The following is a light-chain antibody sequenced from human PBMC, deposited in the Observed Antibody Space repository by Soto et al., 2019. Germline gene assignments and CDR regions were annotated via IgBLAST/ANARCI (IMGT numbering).Light chain of an antibody. Sequence: EIVLTQSPGTLSLSPGERATLFCRASQSFTTSQLAWYQQKPGQAPRVLIYDTSSRATGVPDRYSASGSGTDFTLTISRLEPEDFAVFFCQQYGTSEIIFGQGTRLEIK. CDR3: QQYGTSEII. CDR2: DTS. CDR1: QSFTTSQ. V-gene: IGKV3-20*01. J-gene: IGKJ5*01.